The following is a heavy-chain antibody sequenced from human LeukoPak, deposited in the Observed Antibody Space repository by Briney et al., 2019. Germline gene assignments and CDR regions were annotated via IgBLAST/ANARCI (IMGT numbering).Heavy chain of an antibody. CDR1: GFTFNSDA. CDR3: AKGSRESYHY. J-gene: IGHJ4*02. CDR2: ITDSGVDT. V-gene: IGHV3-23*01. Sequence: GGSLRPSCAASGFTFNSDAMTWVRQAPEKGLEWVSSITDSGVDTYYADSVKGRFTISRDNSKNTLFLQMNSLRAEDTAVYYCAKGSRESYHYWGQGTLVTVSS. D-gene: IGHD3-10*01.